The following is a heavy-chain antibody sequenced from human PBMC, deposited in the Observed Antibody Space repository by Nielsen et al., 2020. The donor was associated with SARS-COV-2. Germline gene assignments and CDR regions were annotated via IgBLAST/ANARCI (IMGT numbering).Heavy chain of an antibody. V-gene: IGHV3-30*18. Sequence: SCAASGFTFSSYGMHWVRQAPGKGLEWVAVISYDGSNKYYADSVKGRFTISRDNSKNTLYLQMNSLRAEDTAVYYCAKEGRRDVLDYWGQGTLVTVSS. J-gene: IGHJ4*02. D-gene: IGHD3-10*02. CDR2: ISYDGSNK. CDR1: GFTFSSYG. CDR3: AKEGRRDVLDY.